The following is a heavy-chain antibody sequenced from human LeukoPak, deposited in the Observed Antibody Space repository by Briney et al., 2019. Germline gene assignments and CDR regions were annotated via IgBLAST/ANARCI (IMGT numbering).Heavy chain of an antibody. CDR2: TYYRSKWYN. J-gene: IGHJ3*02. CDR1: GDSVSSNSVA. V-gene: IGHV6-1*01. CDR3: ARGSAHAFDI. Sequence: SQTLSLTCAISGDSVSSNSVAWNWIRQSPSRGLEWLGRTYYRSKWYNDYAGSVKSRITINADTSRNQFFLQLNSVTPEDTAVYYCARGSAHAFDIWGQGTMVTVSS.